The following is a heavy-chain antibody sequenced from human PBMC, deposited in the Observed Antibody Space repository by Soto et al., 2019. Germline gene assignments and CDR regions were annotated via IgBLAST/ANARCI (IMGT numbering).Heavy chain of an antibody. CDR2: IYHGST. J-gene: IGHJ5*02. V-gene: IGHV4-59*12. CDR1: GDSISSYY. D-gene: IGHD2-21*02. CDR3: ARITYCGGDCYRGFDP. Sequence: SETLSLTCTVSGDSISSYYWSWIRQPPGKGLEWIGYIYHGSTYYNPSLKSRVTISVDRSKNQFSLKLSSVTAADTAVYYCARITYCGGDCYRGFDPWGQGTLVTVSS.